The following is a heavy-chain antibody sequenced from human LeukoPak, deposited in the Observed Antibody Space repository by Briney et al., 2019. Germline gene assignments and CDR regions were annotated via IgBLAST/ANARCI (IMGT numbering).Heavy chain of an antibody. CDR3: ARDGRYSSSWYPKMRY. CDR2: IKSKTVGETT. V-gene: IGHV3-15*01. CDR1: GFTFSNAW. D-gene: IGHD6-13*01. J-gene: IGHJ4*02. Sequence: GGSLRLSCAASGFTFSNAWMSWVRQAPGKGLEWVGRIKSKTVGETTDYAAPVKGRFTISRDDSKNTLYLQMNSLRAEDTAVYYCARDGRYSSSWYPKMRYWGQGTLVTVSS.